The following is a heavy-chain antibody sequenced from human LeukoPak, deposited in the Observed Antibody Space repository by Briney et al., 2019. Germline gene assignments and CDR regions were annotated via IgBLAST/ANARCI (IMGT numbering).Heavy chain of an antibody. Sequence: SGTLSLTCAVYGGSFSGYYWSWIRQPPGKGLEWIGEINHSGSTNYNPSPKSRVTISVDTSKNQFSLKLSSVTAADTAVYYCARGEYYYGLGFWFDPWGQGTLVTVSS. CDR1: GGSFSGYY. CDR2: INHSGST. CDR3: ARGEYYYGLGFWFDP. J-gene: IGHJ5*02. D-gene: IGHD3-10*01. V-gene: IGHV4-34*01.